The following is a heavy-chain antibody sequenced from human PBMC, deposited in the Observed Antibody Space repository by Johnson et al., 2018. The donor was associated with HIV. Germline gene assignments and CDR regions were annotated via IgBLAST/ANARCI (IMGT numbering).Heavy chain of an antibody. CDR1: GFTFSSSA. CDR3: ASPEAPDDTILTGYYAAFDI. Sequence: QVQLVESGGGVVQPGRSLRLSCAASGFTFSSSAMHWVRQAPGKGLEWVAVISYDGSNKYYADSVKGRFTISRDNSKNTLYLQMNRLRAEDTAVYYCASPEAPDDTILTGYYAAFDIWGQGTMVTVSS. J-gene: IGHJ3*02. CDR2: ISYDGSNK. V-gene: IGHV3-30-3*01. D-gene: IGHD3-9*01.